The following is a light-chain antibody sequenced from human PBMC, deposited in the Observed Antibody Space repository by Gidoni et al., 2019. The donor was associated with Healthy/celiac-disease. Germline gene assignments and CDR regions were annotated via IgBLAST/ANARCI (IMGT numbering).Light chain of an antibody. Sequence: SYELIQALSVSVSPGQTASITCSGDKLGDKYACWYQQKPGQSPLLVIYQNSKRPSGIPERFSGSNSGITATLTISGTQAMDEADYYCQAWDSSTVVFGGGTKLTVL. CDR2: QNS. CDR3: QAWDSSTVV. CDR1: KLGDKY. V-gene: IGLV3-1*01. J-gene: IGLJ2*01.